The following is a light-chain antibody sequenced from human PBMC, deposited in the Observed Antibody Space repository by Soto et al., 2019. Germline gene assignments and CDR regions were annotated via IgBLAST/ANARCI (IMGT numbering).Light chain of an antibody. Sequence: QSALTQPPSASGSPGQSVTIACTGTPSDVGGSNSVSWYQQHPGKAPHLMIYDVNKRPSGVPDRFSGSKSGNAASLTVSGLQAADEAYYFCSSYAPRHVVFGGGTKLTVL. CDR3: SSYAPRHVV. J-gene: IGLJ2*01. V-gene: IGLV2-8*01. CDR1: PSDVGGSNS. CDR2: DVN.